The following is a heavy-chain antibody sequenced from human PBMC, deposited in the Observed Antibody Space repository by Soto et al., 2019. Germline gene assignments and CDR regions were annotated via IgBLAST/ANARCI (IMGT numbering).Heavy chain of an antibody. Sequence: EVQLLESGGGLVQPGGSLRLSCAASGFTFSSYAMSWVRQAPGKGLEWVSAISGSGGSTYYADSVKGRFTISRDNSKNTLYLQMNSLRVEDTAVYYCAKGRNKPLYYFDYWGQGTLVTVSS. J-gene: IGHJ4*02. V-gene: IGHV3-23*01. CDR3: AKGRNKPLYYFDY. CDR2: ISGSGGST. CDR1: GFTFSSYA.